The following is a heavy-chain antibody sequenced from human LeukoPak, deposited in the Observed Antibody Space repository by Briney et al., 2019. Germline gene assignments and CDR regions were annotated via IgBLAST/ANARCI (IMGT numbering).Heavy chain of an antibody. V-gene: IGHV3-48*01. CDR3: ARVRGVMNYMDV. CDR2: ISSSSSTI. CDR1: GFTFSSYS. D-gene: IGHD3-10*01. J-gene: IGHJ6*03. Sequence: GGSLRLSCAASGFTFSSYSMNWVRQAPGKGLEWVSYISSSSSTIYYADSVKGRFTISRDNAKNSLYLQMNSLRAEDTAVYYCARVRGVMNYMDVWGKGTTVTVSS.